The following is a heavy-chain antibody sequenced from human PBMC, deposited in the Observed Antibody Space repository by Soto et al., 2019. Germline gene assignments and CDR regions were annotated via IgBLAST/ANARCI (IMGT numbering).Heavy chain of an antibody. CDR3: ASAPTPRRRVYWFDP. Sequence: QVQLVQSGAEVKKPGASVKVSCKASGYTFTSYDINWVRQATGQGLEWMGWMNPNSGNTGYAQKVQGRVTMTRNTSISTAYMELSSLRSAATAVYYWASAPTPRRRVYWFDPWGQGPLVTVSS. J-gene: IGHJ5*02. D-gene: IGHD6-6*01. CDR2: MNPNSGNT. CDR1: GYTFTSYD. V-gene: IGHV1-8*01.